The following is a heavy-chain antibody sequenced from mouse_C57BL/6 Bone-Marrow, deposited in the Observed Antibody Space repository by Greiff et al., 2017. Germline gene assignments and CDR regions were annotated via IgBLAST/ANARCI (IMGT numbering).Heavy chain of an antibody. CDR1: GFTFSDYG. J-gene: IGHJ4*01. V-gene: IGHV5-17*01. Sequence: EVQLVESGGGLVKPGGSLKLSCAASGFTFSDYGMHWVRQAPEKGLEWVAYISSGSSTIYYADTVKGRFTISRDNAKNTLFLQMTSLRSEDTARYYCARIPYDYLYYYAMDYWGKGTSVTVSS. D-gene: IGHD2-4*01. CDR2: ISSGSSTI. CDR3: ARIPYDYLYYYAMDY.